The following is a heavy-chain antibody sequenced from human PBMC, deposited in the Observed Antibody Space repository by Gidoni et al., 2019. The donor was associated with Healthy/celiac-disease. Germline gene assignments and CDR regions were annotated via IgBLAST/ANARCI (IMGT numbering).Heavy chain of an antibody. Sequence: VQLVQSGAEVKKPGASLKISCRGSGYSFTSNWIGWLRQMPGKGLYCRGNIYPGDSDTRYSPSCQGQVTISADKYISTAYLQWSSLKDSDTAMYYCARLSEAVPDYWGQGTLVTVSS. J-gene: IGHJ4*02. CDR3: ARLSEAVPDY. V-gene: IGHV5-51*01. CDR1: GYSFTSNW. CDR2: IYPGDSDT. D-gene: IGHD6-19*01.